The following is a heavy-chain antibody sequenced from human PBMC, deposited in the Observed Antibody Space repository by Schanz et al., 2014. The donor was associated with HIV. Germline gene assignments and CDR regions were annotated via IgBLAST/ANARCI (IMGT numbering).Heavy chain of an antibody. D-gene: IGHD3-9*01. V-gene: IGHV1-69*01. Sequence: QVQLVQSGAEVKKPGSSVKVSCKASGGTFMTYAISWVRQAPGQGLEWMGGIIPVFGTTNYAQKFQGRVTITADESTSTVYMELHSLRSDDTAIYYCSTAGGSGARRYSGVFEDWGQGTLVIVSS. J-gene: IGHJ4*02. CDR3: STAGGSGARRYSGVFED. CDR1: GGTFMTYA. CDR2: IIPVFGTT.